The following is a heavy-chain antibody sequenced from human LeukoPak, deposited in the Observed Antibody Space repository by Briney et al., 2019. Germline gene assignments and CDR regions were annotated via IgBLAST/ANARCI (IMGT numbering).Heavy chain of an antibody. J-gene: IGHJ4*02. Sequence: SGGSLRLSCAASGFTFSSYSMNWVRQAPGKGLEWVSSISSSSSYIYYADSVKGRFTISRDNAKNSLYLQMNSLRAEDTAVYYCARGVQGYSYGPWGYWGQGTLVTVSS. CDR2: ISSSSSYI. CDR1: GFTFSSYS. V-gene: IGHV3-21*01. CDR3: ARGVQGYSYGPWGY. D-gene: IGHD5-18*01.